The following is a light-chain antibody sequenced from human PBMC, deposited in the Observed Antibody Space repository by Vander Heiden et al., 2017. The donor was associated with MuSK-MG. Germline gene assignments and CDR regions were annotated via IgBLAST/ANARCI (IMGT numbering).Light chain of an antibody. J-gene: IGKJ1*01. CDR1: QTISNY. V-gene: IGKV1-39*01. Sequence: DIQMTQSPSSLSASVGDRVTITCRASQTISNYLNWYQQKPGKAPELLIYAASSLQSGVPSRVSGSGSGTEFTLTISSLQPEDFATYYCQQRDSTPRTCGQGTKVEIK. CDR3: QQRDSTPRT. CDR2: AAS.